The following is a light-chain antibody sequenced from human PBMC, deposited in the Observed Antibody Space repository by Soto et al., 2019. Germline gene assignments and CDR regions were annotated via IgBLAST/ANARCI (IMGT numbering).Light chain of an antibody. CDR1: SGHSSYA. V-gene: IGLV4-69*01. CDR3: QTWGTGIVV. CDR2: FNSDGSH. Sequence: QSLLTQSPSASASLGASVKLTCTLSSGHSSYAIAWHQQQPEKGPRYLMKFNSDGSHSKGDGIPDRFSGSSSGAERYLTISSLQSEDEADYYCQTWGTGIVVFGGGTKLTVL. J-gene: IGLJ2*01.